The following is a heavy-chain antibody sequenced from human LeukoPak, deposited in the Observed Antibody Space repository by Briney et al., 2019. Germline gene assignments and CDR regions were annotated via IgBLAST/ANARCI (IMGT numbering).Heavy chain of an antibody. J-gene: IGHJ3*02. D-gene: IGHD2-2*01. V-gene: IGHV1-46*01. CDR2: INPTGGST. CDR1: GYTFTNYY. Sequence: ASVKVSCKASGYTFTNYYMHWVRQAPGQGLEWMGIINPTGGSTVYSQKFQGRVTMTRDMSTNSVYIDLSSLTSEDTAVYYCARARAGYCSGTNCPDDAFDIWGQGTMVTVSS. CDR3: ARARAGYCSGTNCPDDAFDI.